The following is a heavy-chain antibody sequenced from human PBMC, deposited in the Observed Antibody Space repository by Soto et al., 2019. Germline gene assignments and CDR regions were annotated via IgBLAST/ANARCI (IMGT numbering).Heavy chain of an antibody. Sequence: PSETLSLTCTVSGGSISSGGYYWSWIRQHPGKGLEWIGYIYYSGSTYYNPSLKSRVTISVDTSKNQFSLKLSSVTAADTAVYYCARDARRITGTTNGGFDYWGQGTLVTVSS. CDR3: ARDARRITGTTNGGFDY. J-gene: IGHJ4*02. D-gene: IGHD1-7*01. V-gene: IGHV4-31*03. CDR2: IYYSGST. CDR1: GGSISSGGYY.